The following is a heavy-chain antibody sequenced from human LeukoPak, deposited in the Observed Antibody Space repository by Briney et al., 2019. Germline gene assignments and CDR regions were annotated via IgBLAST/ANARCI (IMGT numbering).Heavy chain of an antibody. D-gene: IGHD2-2*01. CDR3: ARGRRYPY. J-gene: IGHJ4*02. Sequence: SETLSLTCAVYGGSFSGYYWSWIRQPPGKGLEWIGEINHSGSTNYNPSLKSRVTISVDTSKDQFSLKLSSVTAADTAVYYCARGRRYPYWGQGTLVTVSS. V-gene: IGHV4-34*01. CDR1: GGSFSGYY. CDR2: INHSGST.